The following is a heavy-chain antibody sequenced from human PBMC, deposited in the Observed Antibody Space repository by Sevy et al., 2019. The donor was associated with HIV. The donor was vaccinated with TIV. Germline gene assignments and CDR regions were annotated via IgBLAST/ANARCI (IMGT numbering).Heavy chain of an antibody. CDR3: ASSSGDSSGYYRRGHFDY. CDR1: GGSVSSGSYY. V-gene: IGHV4-61*01. CDR2: IYYSGST. D-gene: IGHD3-22*01. J-gene: IGHJ4*02. Sequence: SETLSLTCTVSGGSVSSGSYYWSWIRQPPGKGLEWIGYIYYSGSTNYNPSLKSRVTISIDTSKNQFSLKLSSVTTADTAVYYCASSSGDSSGYYRRGHFDYWGQGTLVTVSS.